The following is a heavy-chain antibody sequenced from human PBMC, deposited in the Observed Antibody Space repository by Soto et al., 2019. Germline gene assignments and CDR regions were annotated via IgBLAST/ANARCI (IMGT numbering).Heavy chain of an antibody. D-gene: IGHD1-1*01. J-gene: IGHJ4*02. CDR3: AKEGEERYRGR. CDR2: SKANHQDFAT. V-gene: IGHV3-72*01. Sequence: VGSLRLSCAPSGFTFNDHYMDWVRQAPGKGLEWVARSKANHQDFATEYAASVKGRLTISRDVSQNSVHLQMDRLQPQDTAVYFCAKEGEERYRGRWGQGTLVT. CDR1: GFTFNDHY.